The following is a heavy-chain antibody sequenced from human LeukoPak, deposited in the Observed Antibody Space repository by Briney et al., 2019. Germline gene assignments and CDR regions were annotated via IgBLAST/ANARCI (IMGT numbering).Heavy chain of an antibody. CDR2: ISGSGGST. CDR1: GFTFSSYG. D-gene: IGHD5-18*01. V-gene: IGHV3-23*01. Sequence: GGSLRLSCAASGFTFSSYGMSWVRQAPGKGLEWVSAISGSGGSTYYADSAKGRFTISRDNSKNTLYLQMNSLRAEDTAVYYCAKGGYSNGRYYYYYMDVWGEGTTVTVSS. CDR3: AKGGYSNGRYYYYYMDV. J-gene: IGHJ6*03.